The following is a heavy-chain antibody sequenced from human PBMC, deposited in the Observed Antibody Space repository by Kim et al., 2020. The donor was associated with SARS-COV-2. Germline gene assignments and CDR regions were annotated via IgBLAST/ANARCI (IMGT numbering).Heavy chain of an antibody. Sequence: DSVKGRFTISRDNSKNSLYLQMNSLRTEDTALYYCAKGGRFLEWYYRFDPWGQGTLVTVSS. V-gene: IGHV3-43*01. D-gene: IGHD3-3*01. CDR3: AKGGRFLEWYYRFDP. J-gene: IGHJ5*02.